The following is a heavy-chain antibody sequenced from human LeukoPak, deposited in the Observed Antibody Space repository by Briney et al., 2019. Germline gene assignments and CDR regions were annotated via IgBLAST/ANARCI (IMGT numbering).Heavy chain of an antibody. D-gene: IGHD3-22*01. J-gene: IGHJ4*02. CDR1: GGSFSGYY. CDR2: INHSGST. Sequence: SETLSLTCAVYGGSFSGYYWSWIRQPPGKGLEWIGEINHSGSTNYNPSLKSRGTISVDTSKNQFSLKLSSVTAADTAVYYCARGITMIVPSAPYYFDYWGQGTLVTVSS. V-gene: IGHV4-34*01. CDR3: ARGITMIVPSAPYYFDY.